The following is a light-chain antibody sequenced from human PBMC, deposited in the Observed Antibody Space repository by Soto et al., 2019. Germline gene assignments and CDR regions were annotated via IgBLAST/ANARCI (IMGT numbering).Light chain of an antibody. CDR1: QSVRSE. CDR3: QQYERWPPLT. J-gene: IGKJ4*01. Sequence: EIVMTQSPASLSVSPGERVTLSCRASQSVRSELAWYQQKSGQPPRLLIYGASTRATGIPARFSGSGSGTEFTLTINDLQSADFAVYYCQQYERWPPLTFGGGTEVEIK. V-gene: IGKV3-15*01. CDR2: GAS.